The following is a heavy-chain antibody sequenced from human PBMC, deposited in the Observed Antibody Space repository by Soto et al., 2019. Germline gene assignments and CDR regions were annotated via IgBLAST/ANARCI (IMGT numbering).Heavy chain of an antibody. CDR1: GGSISSYY. J-gene: IGHJ4*02. CDR3: ARQKLAHSSLDYFDY. D-gene: IGHD6-6*01. Sequence: SETLSLTCTVAGGSISSYYWSWIRQPPGKGLEWIGYIYYSGSTNYNPSLKSRVTISVDTSKNQFSLKLSSVTAADTAVYYCARQKLAHSSLDYFDYWGQGTLVTVSS. CDR2: IYYSGST. V-gene: IGHV4-59*08.